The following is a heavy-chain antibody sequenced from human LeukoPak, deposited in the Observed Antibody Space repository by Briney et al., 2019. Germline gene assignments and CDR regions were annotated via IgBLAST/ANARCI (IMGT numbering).Heavy chain of an antibody. CDR3: ARGAVAGANFDY. V-gene: IGHV3-74*01. CDR1: GFTFNSYW. CDR2: ITTDGGGT. J-gene: IGHJ4*02. D-gene: IGHD1-26*01. Sequence: GGSLRLSCTDSGFTFNSYWMHWVRQAPGKGLAWVSHITTDGGGTSYADSVKGRFTISRDNAKKTLYLQMNSLRAEDTAVYYCARGAVAGANFDYWGLGTLVTVSS.